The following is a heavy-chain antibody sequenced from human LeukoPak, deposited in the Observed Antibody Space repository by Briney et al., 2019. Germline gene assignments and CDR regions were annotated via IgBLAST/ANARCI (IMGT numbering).Heavy chain of an antibody. V-gene: IGHV3-74*01. Sequence: GGSLRLSCAASGFTFSSYWMHWVRQAPGKGLVWVSRINSDGSSTSYADSVKGRFTISRDNAKNSLYLQMNSLRAEDTALYYCAKDMELGSTSCFDYWGQGTLVTVSS. CDR1: GFTFSSYW. CDR2: INSDGSST. D-gene: IGHD2-2*01. J-gene: IGHJ4*02. CDR3: AKDMELGSTSCFDY.